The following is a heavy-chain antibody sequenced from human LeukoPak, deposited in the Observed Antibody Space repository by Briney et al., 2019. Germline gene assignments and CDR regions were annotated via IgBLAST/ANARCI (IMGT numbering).Heavy chain of an antibody. CDR2: ISPASNTI. V-gene: IGHV3-48*02. J-gene: IGHJ5*02. D-gene: IGHD2/OR15-2a*01. Sequence: PGGSLRLSCITPGFAFNTCAMHWVRQAPAKGLEWISYISPASNTIYYADSVKGRFTISRDNAKNSVFLQMSSLRDEDTAVYYCARDRPNILGLDPWGQGTLVTVSS. CDR3: ARDRPNILGLDP. CDR1: GFAFNTCA.